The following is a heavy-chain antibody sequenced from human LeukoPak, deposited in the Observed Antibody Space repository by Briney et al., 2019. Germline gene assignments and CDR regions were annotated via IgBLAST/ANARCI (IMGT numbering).Heavy chain of an antibody. V-gene: IGHV4-34*01. Sequence: SETLSLTCAVYGGSFSGYYWSWIRQPPGKGLEWIGEINHSGSTNYNPSLKSRVTISVDTSKNQFSLKLSSVTAADTAVYYCAREPTYDSSGYYPTRFDYWGRGTLVTVSS. D-gene: IGHD3-22*01. J-gene: IGHJ4*02. CDR2: INHSGST. CDR3: AREPTYDSSGYYPTRFDY. CDR1: GGSFSGYY.